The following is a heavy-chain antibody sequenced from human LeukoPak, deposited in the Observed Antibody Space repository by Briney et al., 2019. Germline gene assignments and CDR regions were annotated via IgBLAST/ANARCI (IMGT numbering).Heavy chain of an antibody. J-gene: IGHJ6*03. CDR1: GFTFSNAW. CDR3: TTVYCSSTSCYSYMDV. D-gene: IGHD2-2*01. V-gene: IGHV3-15*01. CDR2: IKSKTDGGTT. Sequence: GGSLRLSCAASGFTFSNAWMSCVRRAPGKGLEWGGRIKSKTDGGTTDYASPVKGRCTISRDESKNTLYLQMNSLKTEDTAVYYCTTVYCSSTSCYSYMDVWGKGTTVTVSS.